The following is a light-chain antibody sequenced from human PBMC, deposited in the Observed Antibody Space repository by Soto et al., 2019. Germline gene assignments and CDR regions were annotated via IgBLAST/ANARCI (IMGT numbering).Light chain of an antibody. CDR3: QQYKNYYPT. J-gene: IGKJ1*01. CDR2: DAS. Sequence: DIQMTQSPSTLSASVGDRVTITCRASQSISDWLAWYQQKPGKAPKILTYDASSLESGVPSRFSGSGSGTDFTLTISSLQPDDFAIYYCQQYKNYYPTFGQGTRVEIK. V-gene: IGKV1-5*01. CDR1: QSISDW.